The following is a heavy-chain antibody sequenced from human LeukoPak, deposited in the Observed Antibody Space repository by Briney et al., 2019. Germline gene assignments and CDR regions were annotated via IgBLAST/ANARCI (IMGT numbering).Heavy chain of an antibody. D-gene: IGHD2-15*01. V-gene: IGHV3-33*01. J-gene: IGHJ4*02. CDR3: ARDQGYCSGGRCHSHFDY. CDR1: GFTFSSYS. CDR2: IWVDGSKK. Sequence: GGSLRLSGATSGFTFSSYSMQGVRQAPGKGLEGLAVIWVDGSKKVYADSVEGRFTISRDASKSTSYLQMNSLRAEDTAVYYCARDQGYCSGGRCHSHFDYWGQGTLVTVSS.